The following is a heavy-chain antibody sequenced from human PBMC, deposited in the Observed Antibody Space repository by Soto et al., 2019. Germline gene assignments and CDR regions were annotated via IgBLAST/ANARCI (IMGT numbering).Heavy chain of an antibody. CDR1: GFTFSSYW. CDR3: VRGGYMQACEI. CDR2: MNNDGSYT. V-gene: IGHV3-74*01. Sequence: EVQLVESGGGLVQPGGSLRLSCAASGFTFSSYWMYWVRQAPGKGLEWVSHMNNDGSYTIYAESVKGRFTFSRDNAKNTLYLQMNSLRAEDTAVYYCVRGGYMQACEIWGQGTMVTVSS. J-gene: IGHJ3*02. D-gene: IGHD6-13*01.